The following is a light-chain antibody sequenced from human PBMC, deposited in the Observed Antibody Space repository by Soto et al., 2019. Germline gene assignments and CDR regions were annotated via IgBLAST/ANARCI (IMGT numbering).Light chain of an antibody. Sequence: DIQMTQSPSTLSASVGDRVTITCRASQSVSSWLAWYQQKPGKAPKLLIYKASDIESGVPSRFSGSGSGTEFTLTINSLQPDDFATYYCQQYHSYSYTFGQGTKLDIK. V-gene: IGKV1-5*03. CDR3: QQYHSYSYT. CDR2: KAS. J-gene: IGKJ2*01. CDR1: QSVSSW.